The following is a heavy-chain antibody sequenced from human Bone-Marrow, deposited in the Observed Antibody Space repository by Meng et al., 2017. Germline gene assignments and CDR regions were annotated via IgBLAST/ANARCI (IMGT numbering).Heavy chain of an antibody. CDR1: GYTFTGYY. CDR3: ARRTNYDILTGYYFDY. J-gene: IGHJ4*02. D-gene: IGHD3-9*01. Sequence: ASVKVSCKASGYTFTGYYMHWVRQAPGQGLEWMGWINPNSGGTNYAQKFQGRVTMTRDTSISTAYMEVRSLRSDDTAVYYCARRTNYDILTGYYFDYWGQGTLVTVSS. V-gene: IGHV1-2*02. CDR2: INPNSGGT.